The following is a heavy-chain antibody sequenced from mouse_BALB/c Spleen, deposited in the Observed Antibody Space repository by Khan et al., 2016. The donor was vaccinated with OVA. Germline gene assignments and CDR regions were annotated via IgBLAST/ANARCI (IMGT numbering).Heavy chain of an antibody. Sequence: QVQLKQSGPGLVAPSQSLSITCTVSGFSLTNYGVNWVRQPPGKGLEWLGVIWAGGSTNYNSALMSRLSISKDNSKSQVFLKMNSLQTDDTAMYYWARFYDPYYAMDYWGQGTSVTVSS. D-gene: IGHD2-3*01. J-gene: IGHJ4*01. CDR3: ARFYDPYYAMDY. CDR1: GFSLTNYG. V-gene: IGHV2-9*02. CDR2: IWAGGST.